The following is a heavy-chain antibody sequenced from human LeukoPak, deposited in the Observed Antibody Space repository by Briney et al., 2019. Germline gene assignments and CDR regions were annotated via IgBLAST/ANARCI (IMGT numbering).Heavy chain of an antibody. CDR2: IYYSRST. Sequence: SETLSLTCTVSGGSISSYYWSWIRQPPGKGLEWIGNIYYSRSTNYNTSLKSRVTISVDTSKNQFSLKLSSVTAADTAVYYCARDTLPEDSSGYYSWFWFDPWGQGTLVTVSS. V-gene: IGHV4-59*01. CDR1: GGSISSYY. CDR3: ARDTLPEDSSGYYSWFWFDP. J-gene: IGHJ5*02. D-gene: IGHD3-22*01.